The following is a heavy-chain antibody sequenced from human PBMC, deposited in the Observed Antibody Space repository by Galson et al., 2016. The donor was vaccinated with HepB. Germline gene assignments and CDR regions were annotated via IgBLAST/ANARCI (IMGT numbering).Heavy chain of an antibody. J-gene: IGHJ2*01. CDR3: ARDPPYSVKGREFCFDL. D-gene: IGHD3-10*01. CDR1: SDSISNYY. V-gene: IGHV4-4*07. Sequence: SETLSLTCTVSSDSISNYYWSWVRQPAGKGLEWIGRIYSNGNTRYNPSLKSRVIISGDTSKNHFSLNLSSVTAADTAVYYCARDPPYSVKGREFCFDLWGRGTLVAVSS. CDR2: IYSNGNT.